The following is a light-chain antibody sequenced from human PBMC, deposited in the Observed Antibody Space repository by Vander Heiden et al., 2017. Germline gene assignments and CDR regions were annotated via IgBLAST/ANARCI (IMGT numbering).Light chain of an antibody. V-gene: IGLV2-14*03. CDR2: DVN. J-gene: IGLJ1*01. Sequence: QSALTQPASVSASPGQSITISCTGTSSDLGAYNYVAWYQQHPGTVPKLIIFDVNYRPSGISNRFSGSKSGNTASLTISGLQTEDEADYFCNSYAPGSTFVFGAGTKVTVL. CDR3: NSYAPGSTFV. CDR1: SSDLGAYNY.